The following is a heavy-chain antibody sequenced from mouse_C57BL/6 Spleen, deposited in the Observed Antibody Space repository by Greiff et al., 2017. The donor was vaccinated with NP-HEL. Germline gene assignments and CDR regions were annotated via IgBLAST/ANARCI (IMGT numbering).Heavy chain of an antibody. CDR1: GYTFTEYT. Sequence: QVQLQQSGAELVKPGASVKLSCKASGYTFTEYTIHWVKQRSGQGLEWIGWFYPGSGSIKYNEKFKDKATLTADKSSSTVYMELSRLTAEDSAVYFCARHEERPDSSGPAWFAYWGQGTLVTVSA. D-gene: IGHD3-2*02. J-gene: IGHJ3*01. CDR3: ARHEERPDSSGPAWFAY. CDR2: FYPGSGSI. V-gene: IGHV1-62-2*01.